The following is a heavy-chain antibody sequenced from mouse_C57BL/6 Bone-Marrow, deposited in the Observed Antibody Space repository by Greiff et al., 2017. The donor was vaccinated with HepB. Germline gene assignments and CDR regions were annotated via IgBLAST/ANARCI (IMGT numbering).Heavy chain of an antibody. CDR2: IYPRSGNT. CDR1: GYTFTSYG. CDR3: ARPYYDYDGYYFDY. J-gene: IGHJ2*01. V-gene: IGHV1-81*01. D-gene: IGHD2-4*01. Sequence: VMLVESGAELARPGASVKLSCKASGYTFTSYGISWVKQRTGQGLEWIGEIYPRSGNTYYNEKFKGKATLTADKSSSTAYMELRSLTSEDSAVYFCARPYYDYDGYYFDYWGQGTTLTVSS.